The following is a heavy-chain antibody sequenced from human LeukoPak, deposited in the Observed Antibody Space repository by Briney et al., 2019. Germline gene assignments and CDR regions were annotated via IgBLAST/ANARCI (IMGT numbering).Heavy chain of an antibody. V-gene: IGHV3-23*01. CDR2: ISSRGDST. Sequence: GGSLILSCAASGFIFSNYALSWVRQVPGRGLEWVSTISSRGDSTYVADSVKGRFTISRDNSKNSLYLQMNTERAEDTAVYYCARDLRLTRPGRDYWGQGTLVTVSS. CDR1: GFIFSNYA. D-gene: IGHD6-19*01. CDR3: ARDLRLTRPGRDY. J-gene: IGHJ4*02.